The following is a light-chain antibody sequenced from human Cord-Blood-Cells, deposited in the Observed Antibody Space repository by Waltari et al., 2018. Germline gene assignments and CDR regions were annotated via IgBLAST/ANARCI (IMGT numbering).Light chain of an antibody. CDR1: SSDGGGYNY. Sequence: QSALTQPRSVSGSPGPSVTISCTGTSSDGGGYNYVSWYQQHPGKAPKLMIYYVSKRPSGVPDRFSGSKSGNTASLTISGLQAEDEADYYCCSYAGSYTLVFGGGTKLTVL. V-gene: IGLV2-11*01. J-gene: IGLJ2*01. CDR3: CSYAGSYTLV. CDR2: YVS.